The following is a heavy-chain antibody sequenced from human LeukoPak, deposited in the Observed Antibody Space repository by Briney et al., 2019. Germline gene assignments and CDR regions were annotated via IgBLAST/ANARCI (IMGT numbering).Heavy chain of an antibody. CDR2: ISTSSIYT. CDR1: GFTFSRYS. J-gene: IGHJ4*02. D-gene: IGHD3-22*01. V-gene: IGHV3-21*01. CDR3: ARVGDSTGYLIQYFDY. Sequence: GGSLRLSCAASGFTFSRYSMNWVRQAPGKGLEWVSSISTSSIYTYYADSVRGRFTISRDNAKNSIYLQMNSLRAEDTAVYYCARVGDSTGYLIQYFDYWGQGTLVTVPS.